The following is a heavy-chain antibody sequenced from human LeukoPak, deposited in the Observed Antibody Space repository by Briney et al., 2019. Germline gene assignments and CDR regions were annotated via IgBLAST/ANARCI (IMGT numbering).Heavy chain of an antibody. CDR2: ISGSGGST. Sequence: GGSLRLSCAASGFTFSSYAMSWVRQAPGKGLEWVSAISGSGGSTYYAGSVKGRFTISRDNSKNTLYLQMNSLRAEDTAVYYCAKRYSYGSKGGSNWFDPWGQGTLVTVSS. D-gene: IGHD5-18*01. J-gene: IGHJ5*02. V-gene: IGHV3-23*01. CDR1: GFTFSSYA. CDR3: AKRYSYGSKGGSNWFDP.